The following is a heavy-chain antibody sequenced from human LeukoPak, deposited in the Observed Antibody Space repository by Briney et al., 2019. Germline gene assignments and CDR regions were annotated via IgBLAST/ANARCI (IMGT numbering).Heavy chain of an antibody. V-gene: IGHV3-33*08. J-gene: IGHJ4*02. CDR2: IWYDGSNK. Sequence: GGSLRLSCAASGFTFSSYAMSWVRQAPGKGLEWVAVIWYDGSNKYYADSVKGRFTISRDNSKNTLYLQMNSLRAEDTAVYYCGRGSGFDYWGQGTLVTVSS. D-gene: IGHD3-10*01. CDR1: GFTFSSYA. CDR3: GRGSGFDY.